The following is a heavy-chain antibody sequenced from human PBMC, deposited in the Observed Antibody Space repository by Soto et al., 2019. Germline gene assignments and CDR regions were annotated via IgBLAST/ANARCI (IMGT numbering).Heavy chain of an antibody. CDR1: GGSISSGDYY. J-gene: IGHJ3*02. V-gene: IGHV4-30-4*01. CDR3: ARVRPPYDSSGYNAFDI. D-gene: IGHD3-22*01. CDR2: IYYSGST. Sequence: QVQLQESGPGLVKPSQTLSLTCTVSGGSISSGDYYWSWIRPPPGKGLEWIGYIYYSGSTYYNPSLKSRVTISVDTSKNQFSLKLSSVTAADTAVYYCARVRPPYDSSGYNAFDIWGQGTMVTVSS.